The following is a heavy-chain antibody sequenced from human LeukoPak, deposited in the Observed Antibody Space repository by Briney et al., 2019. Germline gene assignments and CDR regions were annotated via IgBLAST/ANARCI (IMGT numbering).Heavy chain of an antibody. CDR3: ARGDSSVGLNY. Sequence: PSETLSLTCGVSGGSISNTNWWSWIRQPPGKGLEWIGEINHSGSTNYNPSLKSRVTISVDTSKNQFSLKLSSVTAADTAVYYCARGDSSVGLNYWGQGTLVTVSS. D-gene: IGHD1-26*01. V-gene: IGHV4-4*02. CDR1: GGSISNTNW. J-gene: IGHJ4*02. CDR2: INHSGST.